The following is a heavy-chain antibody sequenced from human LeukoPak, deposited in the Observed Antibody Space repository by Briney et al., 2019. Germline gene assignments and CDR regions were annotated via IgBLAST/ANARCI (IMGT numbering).Heavy chain of an antibody. CDR2: FFATGST. Sequence: PSETLSLTCTVSGGSINSGNYYWTWIRQPAGKGLEWIGRFFATGSTSSSHNPSLSGRASISVDTSKNQFSLELNSVTAAAWAVFFCARGIVPPRFYDYRDVGGKGTAAPVPS. V-gene: IGHV4-61*02. D-gene: IGHD1-26*01. J-gene: IGHJ6*03. CDR1: GGSINSGNYY. CDR3: ARGIVPPRFYDYRDV.